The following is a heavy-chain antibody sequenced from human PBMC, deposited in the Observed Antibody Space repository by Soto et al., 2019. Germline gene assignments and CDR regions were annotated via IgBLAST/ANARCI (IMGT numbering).Heavy chain of an antibody. J-gene: IGHJ6*03. Sequence: PGGSLRLSCAASGFTFSNYPMSWVRQAPGKGLEWASSSSGGGGGTYYADSVKGRFTISRDNSKNTLYLQMNSLRDEDTAVYYCAKRRGSTAGHFYMDVWGEGTTVTVSS. CDR2: SSGGGGGT. CDR3: AKRRGSTAGHFYMDV. CDR1: GFTFSNYP. D-gene: IGHD2-2*01. V-gene: IGHV3-23*01.